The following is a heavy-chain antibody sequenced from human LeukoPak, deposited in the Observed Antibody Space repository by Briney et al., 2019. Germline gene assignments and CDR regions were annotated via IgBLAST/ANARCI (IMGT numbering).Heavy chain of an antibody. J-gene: IGHJ3*02. V-gene: IGHV4-34*01. CDR3: ANLLRLNAFDI. Sequence: PSETLSLTCAVYGGSFSGYYWSWIRQPPGKGVEWIGEINHSGSTNYNPSLKSRVTISVDTSKNQFSLKLTSVTAADTAVYYCANLLRLNAFDIWGQGTMVTVSS. CDR1: GGSFSGYY. D-gene: IGHD3-3*01. CDR2: INHSGST.